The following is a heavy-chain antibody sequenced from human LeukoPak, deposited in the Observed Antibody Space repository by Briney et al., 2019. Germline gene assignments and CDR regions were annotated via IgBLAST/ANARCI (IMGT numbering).Heavy chain of an antibody. Sequence: HPGGSLRLSCAASGFTFSSYSMNWVRQAPGKGLEWISYISSGSSTIYYADSVKGRFTISRDNAKNSLYLQMSSLRAEDTALYYCARGTYYVPDCWGQGTLVTVSS. CDR1: GFTFSSYS. CDR2: ISSGSSTI. D-gene: IGHD3-10*02. J-gene: IGHJ4*02. CDR3: ARGTYYVPDC. V-gene: IGHV3-48*01.